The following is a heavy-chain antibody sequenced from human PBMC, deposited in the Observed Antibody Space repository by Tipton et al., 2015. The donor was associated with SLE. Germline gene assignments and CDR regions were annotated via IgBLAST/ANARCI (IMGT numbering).Heavy chain of an antibody. CDR2: MYSDGSK. V-gene: IGHV3-53*05. CDR1: GFPVNRKY. CDR3: ARSSATGWRDL. Sequence: SLRLSCAASGFPVNRKYMTWVRQAPGKGLEWVSAMYSDGSKYYSGSVKGRFTISRDNSENTVYLQMSSLRPDDTAVYYCARSSATGWRDLWGQGTLVTVSS. J-gene: IGHJ5*02. D-gene: IGHD6-19*01.